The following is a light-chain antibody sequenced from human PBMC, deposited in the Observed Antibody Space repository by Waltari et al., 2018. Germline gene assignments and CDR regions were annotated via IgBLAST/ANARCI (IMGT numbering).Light chain of an antibody. J-gene: IGKJ1*01. CDR1: QSVLYTSNNKNY. CDR2: WAS. V-gene: IGKV4-1*01. Sequence: DIVMTQSPDSLAVSLGERATINCKSSQSVLYTSNNKNYLAWYHQKPGQHPKLLLYWASTRKSGVPDRFSGSGSGTDFTLTISSLQAEDVAVYYCQQYYTIPPRTFGQGTKVEIK. CDR3: QQYYTIPPRT.